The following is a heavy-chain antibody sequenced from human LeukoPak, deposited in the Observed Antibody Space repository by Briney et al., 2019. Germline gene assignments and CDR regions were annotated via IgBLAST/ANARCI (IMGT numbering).Heavy chain of an antibody. CDR1: GFTFSSYG. V-gene: IGHV3-30*18. CDR3: AKGGTMVREAAFDY. J-gene: IGHJ4*02. CDR2: ISYDGSNK. Sequence: GGSLRLSCAASGFTFSSYGMHWVRQAPGKGLEWVAVISYDGSNKYYADSVKGRFTISRDNSKNTLYLQMNSLRAEDTAVYYCAKGGTMVREAAFDYWGQGTLVTVSS. D-gene: IGHD3-10*01.